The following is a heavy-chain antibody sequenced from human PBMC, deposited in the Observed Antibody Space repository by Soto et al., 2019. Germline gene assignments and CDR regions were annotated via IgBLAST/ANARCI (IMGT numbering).Heavy chain of an antibody. CDR1: GFTFSSYS. CDR3: ARWGAARDAFDI. D-gene: IGHD1-26*01. CDR2: ISSSSSYI. Sequence: AGGSLRLSCAASGFTFSSYSMNWVRQAPGKGLEWVSSISSSSSYIYYADSVKGRFTISRDNAKNSLYLQMNSLRAEDTAVYYCARWGAARDAFDIWGQGTMVTVSS. V-gene: IGHV3-21*01. J-gene: IGHJ3*02.